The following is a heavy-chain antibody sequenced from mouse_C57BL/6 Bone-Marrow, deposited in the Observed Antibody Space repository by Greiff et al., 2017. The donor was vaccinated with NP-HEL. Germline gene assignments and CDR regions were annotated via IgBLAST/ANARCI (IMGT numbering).Heavy chain of an antibody. J-gene: IGHJ3*01. D-gene: IGHD2-3*01. Sequence: VQLQQSGAELVRPGTSVKMSCKASGYTFSNYWIGWAKQRPGHGLEWIGDIYPGGGYTNYNEKFKGKATLTADKSSSTAYRQFSSLTSEDSDIYYCARRGIYDGYYGFFAYWGQGTLVTVSA. CDR1: GYTFSNYW. CDR2: IYPGGGYT. CDR3: ARRGIYDGYYGFFAY. V-gene: IGHV1-63*01.